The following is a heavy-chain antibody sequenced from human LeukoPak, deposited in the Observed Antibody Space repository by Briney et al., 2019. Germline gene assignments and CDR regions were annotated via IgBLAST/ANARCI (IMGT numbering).Heavy chain of an antibody. V-gene: IGHV3-30-3*01. Sequence: PGGSLSLSCAASGLNFSCYAMHWVRPAPGKGVEWVAVISYVGYNTFFADSVKGRFIISRDNSKNTLFLQMKRLRAEDTAVYDFSTGGSVNYYYDIGGYYQYWGRGTLVTVSS. CDR3: STGGSVNYYYDIGGYYQY. D-gene: IGHD3-22*01. CDR1: GLNFSCYA. J-gene: IGHJ4*02. CDR2: ISYVGYNT.